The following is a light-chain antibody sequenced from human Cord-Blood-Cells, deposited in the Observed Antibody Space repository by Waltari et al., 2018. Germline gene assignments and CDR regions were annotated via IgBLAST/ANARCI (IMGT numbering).Light chain of an antibody. CDR3: CSYAGSSTWV. CDR2: EGS. J-gene: IGLJ3*02. V-gene: IGLV2-23*01. CDR1: SSDVGSSNL. Sequence: QSALTHPASVSGSPGQSITISCTRTSSDVGSSNLVSWYHQHPGKAPKLMIYEGSKRPSGVSNRFSGSKSGNTASLTISGLQAEDEADYYCCSYAGSSTWVFGGGTKLTVL.